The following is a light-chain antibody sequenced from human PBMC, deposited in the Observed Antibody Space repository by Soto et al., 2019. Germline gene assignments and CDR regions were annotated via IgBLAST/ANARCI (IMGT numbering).Light chain of an antibody. V-gene: IGKV1-5*01. CDR2: AAS. CDR1: QSISSW. Sequence: DIQMTQSPSTLSASVGARVPITCRASQSISSWLAWYPQKPGTAPKLLIYAASTLQSGVPSRFSGSGSGTEFTLTISSLQPEDFATYYCQQLNSYPITFGQGTRLEIK. J-gene: IGKJ5*01. CDR3: QQLNSYPIT.